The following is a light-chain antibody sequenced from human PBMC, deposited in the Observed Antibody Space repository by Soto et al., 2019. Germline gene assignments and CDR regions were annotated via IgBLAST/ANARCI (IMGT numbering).Light chain of an antibody. V-gene: IGKV1-39*01. CDR1: QSMSSY. Sequence: DIQMTQSPSSLSASVGDRVTITCRASQSMSSYLNWYQQKPGKAPKLLIYAASSLQSGVPSRFSGSGSATDFTLTISSLHPEDFATYYCQQSYSTPWTFGQGTKVEI. CDR3: QQSYSTPWT. J-gene: IGKJ1*01. CDR2: AAS.